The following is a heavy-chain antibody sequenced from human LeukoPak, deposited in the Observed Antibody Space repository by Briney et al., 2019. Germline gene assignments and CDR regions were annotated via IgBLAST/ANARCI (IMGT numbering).Heavy chain of an antibody. V-gene: IGHV3-23*01. Sequence: PGGSLRLSCAASGFTFISYAMNWVRQAPGKGLQWVSGISGSGGRTYYADSVKGRFTISRDNSKNMPYLQMNSLRAEDTAVYYCAKPSITDDYFDYWGQGTLVTVSS. CDR1: GFTFISYA. J-gene: IGHJ4*02. CDR2: ISGSGGRT. D-gene: IGHD3-10*01. CDR3: AKPSITDDYFDY.